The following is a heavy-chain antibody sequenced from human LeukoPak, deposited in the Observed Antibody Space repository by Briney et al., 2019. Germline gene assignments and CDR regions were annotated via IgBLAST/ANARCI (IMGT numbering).Heavy chain of an antibody. D-gene: IGHD4-17*01. J-gene: IGHJ6*03. CDR1: GYTFTGYY. CDR2: INPNSGGT. V-gene: IGHV1-2*02. Sequence: ASVKVSCKASGYTFTGYYIHWVRQAPGQGLEWMGWINPNSGGTNYAQKFQGRVTMTRDMSTSTVYMELSSLRSEDTAVYYCAREYGDSSGSYYYYYMDVWGKGTTVTVSS. CDR3: AREYGDSSGSYYYYYMDV.